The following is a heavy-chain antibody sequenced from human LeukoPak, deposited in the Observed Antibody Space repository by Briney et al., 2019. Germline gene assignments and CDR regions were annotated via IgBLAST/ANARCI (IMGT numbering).Heavy chain of an antibody. Sequence: PGGSLRLSCAASGFRTIDYAMNWVRQAPGKGLEWVSYIDTSSSRIHYADSVKGRFTISRDDAKNSLYLQMNSLRDEDTAVYYCATDFDWAFNIWGQGTMVTVSS. CDR1: GFRTIDYA. J-gene: IGHJ3*02. D-gene: IGHD3-9*01. V-gene: IGHV3-48*02. CDR2: IDTSSSRI. CDR3: ATDFDWAFNI.